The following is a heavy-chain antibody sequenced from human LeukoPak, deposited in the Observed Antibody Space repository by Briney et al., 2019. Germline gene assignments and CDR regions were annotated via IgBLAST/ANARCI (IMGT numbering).Heavy chain of an antibody. CDR1: GYSFTSYW. CDR2: IYPGDSDT. V-gene: IGHV5-51*01. CDR3: ARAGYCSGGTCRTYYYYGMDV. J-gene: IGHJ6*02. D-gene: IGHD2-15*01. Sequence: GESLKISCKGCGYSFTSYWIGWVRQMPGKGLEWMGIIYPGDSDTRYSPSFQGQVTISADKSISNAYLQWSSLKASDTAMYYCARAGYCSGGTCRTYYYYGMDVSGQGTTVTVSS.